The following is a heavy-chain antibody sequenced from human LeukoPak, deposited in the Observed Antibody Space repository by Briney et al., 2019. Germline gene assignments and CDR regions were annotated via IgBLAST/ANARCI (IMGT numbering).Heavy chain of an antibody. V-gene: IGHV6-1*01. CDR2: TYYRSKWYN. CDR1: GDSVSSNSAA. Sequence: SQTLSLTCAISGDSVSSNSAAWNWIRQSPSRGLEWLGRTYYRSKWYNDYAVSVKSRITINPDTSKNQFSLQLNSVTPEDTAVYYCARDRGEISHYYDSSGYYLDYWGQGTLVTVSS. J-gene: IGHJ4*02. CDR3: ARDRGEISHYYDSSGYYLDY. D-gene: IGHD3-22*01.